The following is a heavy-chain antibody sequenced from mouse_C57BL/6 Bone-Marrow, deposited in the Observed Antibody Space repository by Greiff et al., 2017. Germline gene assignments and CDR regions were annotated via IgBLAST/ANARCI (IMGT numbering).Heavy chain of an antibody. D-gene: IGHD1-1*01. CDR1: GYTFTSYW. J-gene: IGHJ3*01. CDR3: ARDRSCSNGVSWFDY. Sequence: QVQLQQPGAELVKPGASVKMSCKASGYTFTSYWITWVKQRPGQGLEWIGDIYPGSGSTNYNEKFKSKATLTVDTSSSTAYMQLSSLTSEDSAVYYCARDRSCSNGVSWFDYWGQGTLVTVSA. CDR2: IYPGSGST. V-gene: IGHV1-55*01.